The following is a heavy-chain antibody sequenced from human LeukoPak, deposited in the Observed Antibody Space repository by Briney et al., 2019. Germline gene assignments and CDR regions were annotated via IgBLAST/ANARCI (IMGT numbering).Heavy chain of an antibody. J-gene: IGHJ4*02. D-gene: IGHD6-13*01. CDR2: IYYSGST. Sequence: PSETLSLTCTVSGGSISSSSYYWGWIRQPPGKGLEWIGSIYYSGSTYYNPSLKSRVTISVDTSKNQFSLKLSFVTAADTAVYYCARLLIAAANYWGQGTLVTVSS. V-gene: IGHV4-39*01. CDR3: ARLLIAAANY. CDR1: GGSISSSSYY.